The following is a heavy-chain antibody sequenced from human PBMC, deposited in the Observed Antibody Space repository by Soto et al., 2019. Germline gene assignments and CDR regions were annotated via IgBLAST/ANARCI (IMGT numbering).Heavy chain of an antibody. CDR3: APQAFDY. CDR2: VWLDGSNK. CDR1: GFTFSNYG. V-gene: IGHV3-30*02. Sequence: GGSLRLSCAACGFTFSNYGMHWVRQAPGKGLEWVAFVWLDGSNKYYADSVRDRFTISRVNSKNTLYLQMNSLRAEDTAVYHCAPQAFDYWGQGTLVTVSS. J-gene: IGHJ4*02.